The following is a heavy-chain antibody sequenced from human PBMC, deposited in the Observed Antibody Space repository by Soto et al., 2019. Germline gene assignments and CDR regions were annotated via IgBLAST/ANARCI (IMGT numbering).Heavy chain of an antibody. CDR2: IYYSGST. V-gene: IGHV4-39*01. J-gene: IGHJ5*02. CDR1: GGSISSSSYY. Sequence: SETLSLTCTVSGGSISSSSYYWGWIRQPPGKGLEWIGSIYYSGSTYYNPSLKSRVTISVDTSKNQFSLKLSSVTAADTAVYYCARHQALEGRLGSYLIDPWGQGTLVTVSS. D-gene: IGHD1-26*01. CDR3: ARHQALEGRLGSYLIDP.